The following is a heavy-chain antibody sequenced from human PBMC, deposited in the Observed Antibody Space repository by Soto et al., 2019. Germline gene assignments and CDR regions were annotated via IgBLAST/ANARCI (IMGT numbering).Heavy chain of an antibody. CDR1: GDSMRSYY. D-gene: IGHD2-15*01. J-gene: IGHJ4*02. V-gene: IGHV4-59*01. Sequence: QVQLQESGPGLVKPSETLSLTCTVSGDSMRSYYWSWIRQPPGKGLEYIGYIHYSGSTNSNPSLKSRVTISVDTSKKQFSLKLRSVTAADTAVYYCAKLLPSRMPTDYWGQGTQVTVSS. CDR2: IHYSGST. CDR3: AKLLPSRMPTDY.